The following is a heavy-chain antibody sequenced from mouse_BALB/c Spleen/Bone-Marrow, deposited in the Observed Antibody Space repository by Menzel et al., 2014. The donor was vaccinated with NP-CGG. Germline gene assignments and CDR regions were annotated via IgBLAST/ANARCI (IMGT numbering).Heavy chain of an antibody. CDR3: ARGGQLGAMDY. D-gene: IGHD3-2*01. CDR2: ISDGGSYT. CDR1: GFTFSDYY. V-gene: IGHV5-4*02. J-gene: IGHJ4*01. Sequence: EVKLQESGGGLVKPGGSLKLSCAASGFTFSDYYMYWVRQTPEKRLEWVATISDGGSYTYYPDSVKGRFTISRDNAKNNLYLQMSSLKSEGTAMYYCARGGQLGAMDYWGQGTSVTVSS.